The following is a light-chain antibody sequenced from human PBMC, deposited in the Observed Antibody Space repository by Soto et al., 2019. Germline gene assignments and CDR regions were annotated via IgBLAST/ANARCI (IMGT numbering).Light chain of an antibody. CDR3: QQYGSSPMYT. Sequence: EIVLTKSQGTLSLYPGERATLSCRASQSVSSSSLAWYQQKPGQATRLLIYGASSRATGIPDRFSVSGSGTDFTLTISRLDPEDFAVYYCQQYGSSPMYTVGQGTKLEIK. CDR2: GAS. J-gene: IGKJ2*01. V-gene: IGKV3-20*01. CDR1: QSVSSSS.